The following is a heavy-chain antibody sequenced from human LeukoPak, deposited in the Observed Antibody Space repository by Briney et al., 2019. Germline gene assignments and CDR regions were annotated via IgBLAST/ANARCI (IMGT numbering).Heavy chain of an antibody. V-gene: IGHV4-4*07. J-gene: IGHJ4*02. D-gene: IGHD3-10*01. CDR2: IYTSGNT. CDR1: GGSISGYY. Sequence: PSETLSLTCTVSGGSISGYYWNWIRQPAGKGLEWIGRIYTSGNTNYNPSLKSRVTMSIDTSKNQFSLQLSSVTAADTAVYYCARLMVRGVLDYWGQGTLVTVSS. CDR3: ARLMVRGVLDY.